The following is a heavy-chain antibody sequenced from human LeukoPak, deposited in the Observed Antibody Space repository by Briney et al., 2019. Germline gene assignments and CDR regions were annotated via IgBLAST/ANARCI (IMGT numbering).Heavy chain of an antibody. V-gene: IGHV4-31*03. D-gene: IGHD3-22*01. CDR3: ARDYYDSSGYSRPQYFQH. CDR1: GGSISSSSYY. Sequence: PSETLSLTCTVSGGSISSSSYYWGWIRQHPAKGLEWIGYISYSGNTHYNPSLKSRVTISKGTSKNQFSLKLSSVTAADTAVYYCARDYYDSSGYSRPQYFQHWGQGTLVTVSS. CDR2: ISYSGNT. J-gene: IGHJ1*01.